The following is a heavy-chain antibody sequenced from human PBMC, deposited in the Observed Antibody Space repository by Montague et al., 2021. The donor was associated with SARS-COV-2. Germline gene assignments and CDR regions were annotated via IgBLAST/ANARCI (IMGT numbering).Heavy chain of an antibody. J-gene: IGHJ5*02. Sequence: PALVKPTQTLTLTCTFSGFSLSTSGMCVSWIRQPPGKALEWLARIDWGDDKYYSTPLKTRLTISKDTSKNQVVLTMTNMDPVDTATYYCARTHYDILTGSLNWFDPWGQGTLVTVSS. CDR2: IDWGDDK. V-gene: IGHV2-70*11. D-gene: IGHD3-9*01. CDR3: ARTHYDILTGSLNWFDP. CDR1: GFSLSTSGMC.